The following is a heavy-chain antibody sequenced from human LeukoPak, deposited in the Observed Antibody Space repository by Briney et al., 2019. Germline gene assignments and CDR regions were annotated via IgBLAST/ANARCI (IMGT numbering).Heavy chain of an antibody. J-gene: IGHJ4*02. CDR2: ISSSGSTI. Sequence: GGSLRLSCAASGFTFSSYEMNWVRQAPGKGLEWVSYISSSGSTIYYADSVKGRFTISRDNAKNSLYLQMNSLRAEDTAVYYCAKDGERGIQLWFDWGQGTLVTVSS. CDR1: GFTFSSYE. V-gene: IGHV3-48*03. D-gene: IGHD5-18*01. CDR3: AKDGERGIQLWFD.